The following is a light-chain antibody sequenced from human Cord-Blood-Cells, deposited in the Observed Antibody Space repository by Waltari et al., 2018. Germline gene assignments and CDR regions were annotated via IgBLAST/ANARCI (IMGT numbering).Light chain of an antibody. CDR3: QQYGSSPT. V-gene: IGKV3-20*01. Sequence: DIVLTQSPGTLSLSPGARAPPSCRASQSVSSSYLAWYQQKPGQAPRLLIYGASSRATGIPDRFSGSGSGTDFTLTISRLEPEDFAVYYCQQYGSSPTFGQGTKLEIK. CDR1: QSVSSSY. CDR2: GAS. J-gene: IGKJ2*01.